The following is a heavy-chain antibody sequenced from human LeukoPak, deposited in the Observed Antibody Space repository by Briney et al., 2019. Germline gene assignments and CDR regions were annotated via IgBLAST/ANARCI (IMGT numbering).Heavy chain of an antibody. J-gene: IGHJ4*02. D-gene: IGHD3-22*01. CDR1: GFTFSSYD. V-gene: IGHV3-13*01. CDR3: ARGQPINYYDSSGYYYDY. Sequence: GGSLRLSCAASGFTFSSYDMHWVRQATGKGLEWVSAIGTAGDTYYPGSVKGRFTTSRENAKNSLYLQMNSLRAGDTAVYYCARGQPINYYDSSGYYYDYWGQGTLVTVSS. CDR2: IGTAGDT.